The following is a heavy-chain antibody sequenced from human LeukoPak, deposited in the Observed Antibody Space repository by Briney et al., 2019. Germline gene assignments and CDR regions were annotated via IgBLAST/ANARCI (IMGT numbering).Heavy chain of an antibody. J-gene: IGHJ4*02. CDR3: AKTQPGYFDY. CDR2: IGGSGGST. V-gene: IGHV3-23*01. Sequence: PGGSLRLSCAASGFTFSSYAMTWVRQAPGKGLQWVSSIGGSGGSTYYADSVKGRFTISRDNSKNTLYLQMDSLRAEGTAIYYCAKTQPGYFDYWGQGTLVTVSS. CDR1: GFTFSSYA. D-gene: IGHD1-14*01.